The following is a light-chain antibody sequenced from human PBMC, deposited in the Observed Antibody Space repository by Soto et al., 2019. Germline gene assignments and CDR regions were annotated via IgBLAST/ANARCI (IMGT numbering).Light chain of an antibody. V-gene: IGKV3-15*01. CDR1: QSVSSI. CDR2: DAS. J-gene: IGKJ1*01. Sequence: EIVMTQSPATLSVSPGERVTLSCRASQSVSSILAWYQQKPGQTPRLLIYDASTGATGIPARFSGSGSGTEFTLTISSLQSEDFAVYYCQQYNNWPRTFGQGTKVEIK. CDR3: QQYNNWPRT.